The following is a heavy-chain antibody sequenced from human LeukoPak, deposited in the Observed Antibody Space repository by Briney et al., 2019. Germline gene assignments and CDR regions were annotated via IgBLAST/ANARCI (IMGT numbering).Heavy chain of an antibody. J-gene: IGHJ4*02. CDR3: ARGLYYYDSSGYIFDY. V-gene: IGHV1-46*01. CDR1: GYTFTSYY. D-gene: IGHD3-22*01. Sequence: ASVKVSCKASGYTFTSYYMHWVRQAPGQGLEWMGIINPSGCSTSYAQKFQGRVTMTRDMSTSTVYMELSSLRSEDTAVYYCARGLYYYDSSGYIFDYWGQGTLVTVSS. CDR2: INPSGCST.